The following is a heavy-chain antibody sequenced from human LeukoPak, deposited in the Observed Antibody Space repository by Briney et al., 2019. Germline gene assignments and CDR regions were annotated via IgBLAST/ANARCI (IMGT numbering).Heavy chain of an antibody. V-gene: IGHV3-48*04. CDR1: GFSFSSYS. D-gene: IGHD4-23*01. J-gene: IGHJ4*02. CDR2: ISSSSSSI. CDR3: ASLSLRWSDY. Sequence: GGSLRLSCAASGFSFSSYSMNWVRQAPGKGLEWVSYISSSSSSIYYADSVKGRFTISRDNAKNSVYVQMNSLRAEDTAVYYCASLSLRWSDYWGQGTLVTVSS.